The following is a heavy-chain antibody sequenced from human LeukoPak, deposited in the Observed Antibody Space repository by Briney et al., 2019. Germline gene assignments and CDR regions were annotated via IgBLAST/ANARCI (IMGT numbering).Heavy chain of an antibody. V-gene: IGHV4-38-2*02. CDR1: GYSFSSGYY. D-gene: IGHD6-13*01. CDR2: FYHSGST. CDR3: ARDALEYSSSWYYYYYYYMDV. J-gene: IGHJ6*03. Sequence: SETLSLTCTVSGYSFSSGYYWGWIRQPPGKGLEWIGSFYHSGSTYYNPSLKSRVTISVDTSKNQFSLKLSSVTAADTAVYYCARDALEYSSSWYYYYYYYMDVWGKGTTVTISS.